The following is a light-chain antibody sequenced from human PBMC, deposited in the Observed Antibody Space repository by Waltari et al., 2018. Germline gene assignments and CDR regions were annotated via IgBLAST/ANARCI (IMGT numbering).Light chain of an antibody. CDR2: DDS. J-gene: IGLJ3*02. CDR1: NIGSKS. Sequence: SYVLTQPPSVSVAPGKTARITCGGNNIGSKSEHWYQQKPGQAPVLGIYDDSDRPSGIPERFSGSNSGNTATLTISRVEAGDEADYYCQVWDSSSDHPVFGGGTKLTVL. V-gene: IGLV3-21*04. CDR3: QVWDSSSDHPV.